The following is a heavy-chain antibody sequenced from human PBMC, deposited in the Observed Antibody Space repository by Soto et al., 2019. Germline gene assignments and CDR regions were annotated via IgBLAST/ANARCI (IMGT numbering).Heavy chain of an antibody. Sequence: GASVKVSCKVSGYTLTELSMHWVRQAPGKGPEWMGGFDPEDGETIYAQKFQGRVTMTEDTSTDTAYMELSSLRSEDTAVYYCATDKSITIFGVVPEGAFDIWGQGTMVTVSS. CDR2: FDPEDGET. CDR1: GYTLTELS. D-gene: IGHD3-3*01. CDR3: ATDKSITIFGVVPEGAFDI. J-gene: IGHJ3*02. V-gene: IGHV1-24*01.